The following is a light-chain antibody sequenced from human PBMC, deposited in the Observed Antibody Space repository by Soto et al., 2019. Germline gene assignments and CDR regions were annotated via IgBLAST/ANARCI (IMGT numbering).Light chain of an antibody. Sequence: DIVMTQSPDSLAVSLGERATINCKSSQSVLYSSNNKNYLAWYQQKPGQPPKLLIYCASTRESGVPDRFSGSGSGTDFTLTISSLQAEDLAVYYCQQYYSTPLTFGGGTKVEIK. J-gene: IGKJ4*01. CDR3: QQYYSTPLT. V-gene: IGKV4-1*01. CDR2: CAS. CDR1: QSVLYSSNNKNY.